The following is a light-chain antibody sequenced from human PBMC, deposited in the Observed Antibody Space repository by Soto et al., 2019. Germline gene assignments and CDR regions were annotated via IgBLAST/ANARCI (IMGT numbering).Light chain of an antibody. J-gene: IGLJ2*01. Sequence: QSALTQPASVSGSPGQSITISCTGTSSDVGDYNYVSWYQQHPGKAPKLMIYEVSNRPSGVSNRFSGSKSGNTASLTISGLQAEDEADYYCSSYTSSSPHVVFGGGTQLTVL. V-gene: IGLV2-14*01. CDR1: SSDVGDYNY. CDR2: EVS. CDR3: SSYTSSSPHVV.